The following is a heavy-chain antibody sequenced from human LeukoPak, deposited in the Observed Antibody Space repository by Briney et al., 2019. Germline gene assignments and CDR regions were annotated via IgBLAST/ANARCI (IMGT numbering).Heavy chain of an antibody. CDR1: GFTVSSNY. Sequence: GGSLRLSCAASGFTVSSNYMSWVRQAPGKGLEWVSVIYSGGSTYYADSVKGRFTISRDNSKNTLYLQMNSLRAEDTAVYYCAREGYYYDSSGYYPYFDYWGQGTLVTVSS. V-gene: IGHV3-66*01. CDR2: IYSGGST. J-gene: IGHJ4*02. CDR3: AREGYYYDSSGYYPYFDY. D-gene: IGHD3-22*01.